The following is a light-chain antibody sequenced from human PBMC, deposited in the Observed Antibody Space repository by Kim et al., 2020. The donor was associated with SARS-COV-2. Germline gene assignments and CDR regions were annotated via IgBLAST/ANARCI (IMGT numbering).Light chain of an antibody. CDR3: QQYATVPWT. Sequence: VLTQSPGTLSVSPGERATLSCRASQNLHGIYVAWYSQKSGQPPRLLIFGASKRATDIPDRFSGSGSGTDFNLTISRLEPEDFAVYYCQQYATVPWTFGPGTKVDIK. CDR2: GAS. J-gene: IGKJ1*01. V-gene: IGKV3-20*01. CDR1: QNLHGIY.